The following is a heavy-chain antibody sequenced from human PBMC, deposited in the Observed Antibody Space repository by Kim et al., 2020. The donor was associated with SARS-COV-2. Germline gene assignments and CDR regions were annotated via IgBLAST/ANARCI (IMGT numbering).Heavy chain of an antibody. J-gene: IGHJ4*02. V-gene: IGHV3-74*01. CDR3: ARTCSGGSCYSYYFDY. D-gene: IGHD2-15*01. Sequence: SVKGRFTISRDNAKNTLYLQMNSLRAEDTAVYYCARTCSGGSCYSYYFDYWGQGTLVTVSS.